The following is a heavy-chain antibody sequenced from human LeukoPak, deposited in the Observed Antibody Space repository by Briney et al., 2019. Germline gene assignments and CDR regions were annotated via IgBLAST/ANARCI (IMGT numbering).Heavy chain of an antibody. J-gene: IGHJ4*02. CDR2: FNHRGST. CDR3: ARAPSVRCSGGSCHRSGQFDY. CDR1: RGSSSGYY. D-gene: IGHD2-15*01. Sequence: PSETPSLSCAVYRGSSSGYYWSWIRQPPGKGLECIGEFNHRGSTNYNPSLKSRVTFSVDPSKSPFSITMSSVTAADKALYYCARAPSVRCSGGSCHRSGQFDYWGQGTLVTVSS. V-gene: IGHV4-34*01.